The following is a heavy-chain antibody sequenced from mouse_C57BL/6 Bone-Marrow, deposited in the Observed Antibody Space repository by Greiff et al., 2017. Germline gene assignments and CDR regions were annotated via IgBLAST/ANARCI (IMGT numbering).Heavy chain of an antibody. Sequence: VQLQQSGAELARPGASVKLSCKASGYTFTSYGISWVKQRTGQGLVWIGEIYPRSGKTYYNEKFKGKATLTADKSSRTAYMELRSLKSEDSAVYFCARGGLLRGGTFFAYWGQGTLVTVSA. CDR1: GYTFTSYG. J-gene: IGHJ3*01. D-gene: IGHD2-3*01. CDR3: ARGGLLRGGTFFAY. CDR2: IYPRSGKT. V-gene: IGHV1-81*01.